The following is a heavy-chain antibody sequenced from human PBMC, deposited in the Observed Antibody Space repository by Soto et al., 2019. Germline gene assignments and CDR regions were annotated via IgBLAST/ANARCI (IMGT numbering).Heavy chain of an antibody. CDR2: IYPGDSDT. J-gene: IGHJ3*02. CDR3: ARHGQTRSSTSCYDAFDI. D-gene: IGHD2-2*01. CDR1: GYSFTSYW. V-gene: IGHV5-51*01. Sequence: PGESLKISCKGSGYSFTSYWIGWVRQMPGKGLEWMGIIYPGDSDTRYSPSFQGQVTISADKSISTAYLQWSSLKASDTAMYYCARHGQTRSSTSCYDAFDIWGQGTMVTVSS.